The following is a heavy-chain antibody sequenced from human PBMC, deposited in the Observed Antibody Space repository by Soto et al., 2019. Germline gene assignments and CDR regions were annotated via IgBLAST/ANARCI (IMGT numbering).Heavy chain of an antibody. V-gene: IGHV4-31*03. J-gene: IGHJ4*02. CDR1: GGSISSGGYY. CDR3: ARDGGHYYDSSGYFDY. CDR2: IYYSGST. D-gene: IGHD3-22*01. Sequence: SETLSRTCTVSGGSISSGGYYWSWIRQHPGKGLEWIGYIYYSGSTYYNPSLKSRVTISVDTSKNQFSLKLSSVTAADTAVYYCARDGGHYYDSSGYFDYWGQGTLVTVSS.